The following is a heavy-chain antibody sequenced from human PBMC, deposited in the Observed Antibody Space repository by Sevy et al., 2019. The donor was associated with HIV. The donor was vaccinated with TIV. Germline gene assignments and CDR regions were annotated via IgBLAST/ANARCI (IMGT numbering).Heavy chain of an antibody. V-gene: IGHV3-23*01. CDR1: GFTYNIYS. D-gene: IGHD2-8*01. J-gene: IGHJ4*02. CDR2: LSFGCGKI. Sequence: GGSLRLSCAASGFTYNIYSMSWVRQTPGKGLEWVATLSFGCGKINHADSVKGRFTMSRDDSKNAVYLQMNNLRVEDTAIYYCAREGCTKPHDFWGQGTLVTVSS. CDR3: AREGCTKPHDF.